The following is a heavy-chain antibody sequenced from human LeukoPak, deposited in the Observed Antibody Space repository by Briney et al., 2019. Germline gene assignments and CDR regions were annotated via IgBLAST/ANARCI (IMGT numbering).Heavy chain of an antibody. J-gene: IGHJ4*02. V-gene: IGHV4-39*01. CDR3: ASQMEDIVVVPAAMRGVDY. D-gene: IGHD2-2*01. CDR1: GGCISRSSYY. CDR2: IYYSGST. Sequence: SETLSLTCTVSGGCISRSSYYWGWIRQPPGKGLEWIGSIYYSGSTYYNPSLKSRVTISVDTSKNQFSLKLSSVTAADTAVYYCASQMEDIVVVPAAMRGVDYWGQGTLVTVSS.